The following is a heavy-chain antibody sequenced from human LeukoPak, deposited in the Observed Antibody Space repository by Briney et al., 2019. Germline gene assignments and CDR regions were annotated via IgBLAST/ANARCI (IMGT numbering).Heavy chain of an antibody. CDR3: ARDIRSHNGPGGYYSYYMDV. J-gene: IGHJ6*03. V-gene: IGHV4-4*07. Sequence: SETLSLTCTVSGDSMRDSYGSWIRQPAGKGVEWIGRIYASGSTNYHPSVMSLITMSVDTSSHQSSLTLSSVTAADTAVYNCARDIRSHNGPGGYYSYYMDVWGKGTTVTVSS. CDR2: IYASGST. D-gene: IGHD2-8*01. CDR1: GDSMRDSY.